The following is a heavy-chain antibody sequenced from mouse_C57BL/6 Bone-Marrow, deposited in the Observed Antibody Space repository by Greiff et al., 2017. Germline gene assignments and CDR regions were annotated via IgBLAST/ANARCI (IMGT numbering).Heavy chain of an antibody. J-gene: IGHJ4*01. CDR1: GYTFPSYW. Sequence: VQLQQPGTELVKPGASVTLSCKASGYTFPSYWMPWVKQRPGQGLEWIGNINPSTGGTNYNEKFKSKATLTVDKSSSTAYMQLSSLTSEDSAVYYCARLGLRRPYYAMDYWGQGTSVTVSS. V-gene: IGHV1-53*01. CDR3: ARLGLRRPYYAMDY. CDR2: INPSTGGT. D-gene: IGHD2-2*01.